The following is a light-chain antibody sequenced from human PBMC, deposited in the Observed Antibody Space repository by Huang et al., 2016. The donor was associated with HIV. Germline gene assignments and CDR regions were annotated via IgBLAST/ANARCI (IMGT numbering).Light chain of an antibody. CDR1: QSLLHSNGYNY. V-gene: IGKV2-28*01. CDR3: MQALQTPPT. Sequence: DIVMTQSPLSLPVTPGEPASISCRSSQSLLHSNGYNYLDCYLQKPGPSPQLLIYLGSNRASGVPDRFSGSGSGTDFTLKISRVEAEDVGVYYCMQALQTPPTFGQGTKVEIK. J-gene: IGKJ1*01. CDR2: LGS.